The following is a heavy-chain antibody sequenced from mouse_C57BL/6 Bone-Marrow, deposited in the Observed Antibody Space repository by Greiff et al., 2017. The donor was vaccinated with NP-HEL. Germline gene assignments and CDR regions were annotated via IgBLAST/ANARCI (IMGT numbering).Heavy chain of an antibody. D-gene: IGHD2-5*01. CDR3: ARALYSNYPYWYCDV. CDR2: IDPSDSYT. Sequence: VQLQQPGAELVKPGASVKLSCKASGYTFTSYWMQWVKQRPGQGLEWIGEIDPSDSYTNYNQKFKGKATLTVDTSSSTAYMQLSSLTSEDSAVYYCARALYSNYPYWYCDVWGTGTTVTVSS. CDR1: GYTFTSYW. J-gene: IGHJ1*03. V-gene: IGHV1-50*01.